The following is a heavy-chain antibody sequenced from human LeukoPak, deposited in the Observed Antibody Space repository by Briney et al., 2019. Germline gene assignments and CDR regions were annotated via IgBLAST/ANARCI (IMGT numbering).Heavy chain of an antibody. J-gene: IGHJ4*02. CDR1: GXTVSNNY. Sequence: GGSLRLSCAASGXTVSNNYMAWVRQPPGKGLEWVSLIYSGGSIYYADSVKGRFTISRDNSKNTLYLQMNSLKAEDTAVYYCARKPDYWGQGTLVTVSS. V-gene: IGHV3-53*01. CDR3: ARKPDY. CDR2: IYSGGSI.